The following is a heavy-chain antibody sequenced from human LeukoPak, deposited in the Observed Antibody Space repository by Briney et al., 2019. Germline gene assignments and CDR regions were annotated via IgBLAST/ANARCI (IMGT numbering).Heavy chain of an antibody. CDR2: INHSGST. Sequence: SETLPLTCAVYGGSFSGYYWSWIRQPPGKGLEWIGEINHSGSTNYNPSLKSRVTISVDTSKNQFSLKLSSVTAADTAVYYCARVLVYSNYAYYFDYWGQGTLVTVSS. J-gene: IGHJ4*02. D-gene: IGHD4-11*01. CDR3: ARVLVYSNYAYYFDY. CDR1: GGSFSGYY. V-gene: IGHV4-34*01.